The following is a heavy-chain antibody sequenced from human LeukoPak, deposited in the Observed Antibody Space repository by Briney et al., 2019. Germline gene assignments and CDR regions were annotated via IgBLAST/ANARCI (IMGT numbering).Heavy chain of an antibody. Sequence: GGSLRLSCAASGFTINSYAMSWVRQAPGKGLEWVSAVSGTADNTYYAESVNGRFTISRDNSENTLYLQMNSLRAEDTAVYYCARVRGHKPTYYFDYWGQGTLVTVSS. CDR2: VSGTADNT. D-gene: IGHD2-21*01. J-gene: IGHJ4*02. CDR1: GFTINSYA. CDR3: ARVRGHKPTYYFDY. V-gene: IGHV3-23*01.